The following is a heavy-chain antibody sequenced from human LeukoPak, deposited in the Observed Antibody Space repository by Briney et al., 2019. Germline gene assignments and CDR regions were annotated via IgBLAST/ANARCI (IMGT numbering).Heavy chain of an antibody. CDR3: ARGSAKNRPTAYYYGMDV. D-gene: IGHD1-14*01. J-gene: IGHJ6*04. CDR2: ISAYNGNT. V-gene: IGHV1-18*04. CDR1: GYTFISYG. Sequence: ASVKVPCKASGYTFISYGISWVRQAPGQGLEWMGWISAYNGNTNYAQKLQGRVTMTTDTSTSTAYMELRSLRSDDTAVYYCARGSAKNRPTAYYYGMDVWGKGTTVTVSS.